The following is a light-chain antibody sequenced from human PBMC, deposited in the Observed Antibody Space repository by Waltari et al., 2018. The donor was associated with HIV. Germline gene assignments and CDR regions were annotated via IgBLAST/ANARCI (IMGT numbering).Light chain of an antibody. CDR1: QSISSW. J-gene: IGKJ1*01. CDR2: KAS. V-gene: IGKV1-5*03. CDR3: QQYNSYSPVT. Sequence: DIQMTPYPATLSASVGDRVNITCRARQSISSWLAWYQQKPGKAPKLLIYKASSVESGVPSRFSGSGSGTEFTLTISSLQPDDFATYYCQQYNSYSPVTFGQGTKVEIK.